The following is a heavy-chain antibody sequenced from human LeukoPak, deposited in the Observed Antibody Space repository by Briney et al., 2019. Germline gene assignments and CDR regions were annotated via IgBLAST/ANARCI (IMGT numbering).Heavy chain of an antibody. CDR3: AREDVVLVDAGRYYYYGMDV. Sequence: ASVKVSRTGSVYNFISYYMHWVRHAPGQGLEWVGIINPSAGSTSYAQKFQDRVTMTRDTSTSRVYMELSSLKSEDTAVYCCAREDVVLVDAGRYYYYGMDVWGQGTTVTVS. CDR1: VYNFISYY. V-gene: IGHV1-46*01. CDR2: INPSAGST. D-gene: IGHD2-8*01. J-gene: IGHJ6*01.